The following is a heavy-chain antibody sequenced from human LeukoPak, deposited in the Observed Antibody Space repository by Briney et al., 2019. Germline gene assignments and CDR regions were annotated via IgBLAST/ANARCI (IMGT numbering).Heavy chain of an antibody. Sequence: SETLSLTCTVYGGSISRYYWSWIRQPPGKGLEWIGYIYYSGSTNYNPSLKSRVTISVDTSKTQFSLKLSAVTAADTAVYFCARTGYSYGYDYWGQGTLVTVSS. J-gene: IGHJ4*02. V-gene: IGHV4-59*01. CDR2: IYYSGST. CDR3: ARTGYSYGYDY. D-gene: IGHD5-18*01. CDR1: GGSISRYY.